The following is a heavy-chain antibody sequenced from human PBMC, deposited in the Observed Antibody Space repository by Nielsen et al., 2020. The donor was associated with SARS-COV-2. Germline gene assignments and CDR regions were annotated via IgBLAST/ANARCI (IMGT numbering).Heavy chain of an antibody. CDR1: GDSVSSNSAA. CDR3: ARSPVRRYSSSWYDNP. D-gene: IGHD6-13*01. CDR2: TYYRSKWYN. Sequence: SQTLSLTCAISGDSVSSNSAAWNWIRQSPSRGLEWLGRTYYRSKWYNDYAVSVKSRITINPDTSKNQFSLQLNSVTPEDTAVYYCARSPVRRYSSSWYDNPWGQGTLVTVSS. V-gene: IGHV6-1*01. J-gene: IGHJ5*02.